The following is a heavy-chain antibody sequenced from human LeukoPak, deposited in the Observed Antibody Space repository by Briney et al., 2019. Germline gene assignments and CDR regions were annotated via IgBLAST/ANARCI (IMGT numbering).Heavy chain of an antibody. CDR3: ARGRRFGEPHFDY. V-gene: IGHV4-34*01. CDR1: GGSFSGYY. J-gene: IGHJ4*02. CDR2: INHSGST. Sequence: PSETLSLTCAVYGGSFSGYYWSWIRQPPGKGLEWIGEINHSGSTNYNPSLKSRVTISVDTSKNQFSLKLSSVTAADTAVYYCARGRRFGEPHFDYWGQGTLVTVSS. D-gene: IGHD3-10*01.